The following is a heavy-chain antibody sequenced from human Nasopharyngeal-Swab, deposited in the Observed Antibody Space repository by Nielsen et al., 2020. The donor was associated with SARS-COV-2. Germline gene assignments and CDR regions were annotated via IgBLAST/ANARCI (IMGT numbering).Heavy chain of an antibody. Sequence: EGSLRLSCAASGFTFSSFGMHWVRQAPGKGLEWVAFIAHDASNEYYGDPVKGRFSISRDSSKNTLYLQMDSLRGEDTAVYYCARDAPAHYGAFYWGRGTLVTVSS. J-gene: IGHJ4*02. CDR2: IAHDASNE. CDR1: GFTFSSFG. V-gene: IGHV3-30*03. CDR3: ARDAPAHYGAFY. D-gene: IGHD4-17*01.